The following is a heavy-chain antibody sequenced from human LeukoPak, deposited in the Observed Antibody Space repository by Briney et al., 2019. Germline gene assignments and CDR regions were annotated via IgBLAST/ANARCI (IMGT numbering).Heavy chain of an antibody. Sequence: ASVKVSCKASGYTFTSYYMHWVRQAPGQGLEWMGIINPSGGSTSYAQKFQGRVTMTRDTSTSTVYMELSSLRSEDTAVYYCASSRGISGSSDYYCYGMDVWGQGTTVTVSS. D-gene: IGHD6-13*01. J-gene: IGHJ6*02. CDR1: GYTFTSYY. V-gene: IGHV1-46*01. CDR3: ASSRGISGSSDYYCYGMDV. CDR2: INPSGGST.